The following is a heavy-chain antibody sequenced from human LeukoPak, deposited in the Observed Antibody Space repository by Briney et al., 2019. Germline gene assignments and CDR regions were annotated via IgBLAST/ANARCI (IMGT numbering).Heavy chain of an antibody. J-gene: IGHJ4*02. CDR2: IIPIFGTA. CDR3: AKAVDGRGYYFERGADF. Sequence: SVKVSCKASGGTFSSYAISWVRQAPGQGLEWMGGIIPIFGTANYAQKFQGRVTITADESTSTAYMELSSLRSEDTATYYCAKAVDGRGYYFERGADFWGQGTMVTVSS. V-gene: IGHV1-69*13. D-gene: IGHD3-22*01. CDR1: GGTFSSYA.